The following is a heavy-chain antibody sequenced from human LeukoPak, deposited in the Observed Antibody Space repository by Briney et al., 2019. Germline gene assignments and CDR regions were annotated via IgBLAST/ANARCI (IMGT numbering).Heavy chain of an antibody. Sequence: GGSLRLSCAASGFTFSSYAMSWVRQAPGKGLEWVSAISGSGGSTYYADSVKGRLTISRDNSKNTLYLQMNSLRAEDTAVYYCAKDRRFNQYYFDYWGQGTLVTVSS. D-gene: IGHD5-24*01. V-gene: IGHV3-23*01. CDR2: ISGSGGST. CDR1: GFTFSSYA. CDR3: AKDRRFNQYYFDY. J-gene: IGHJ4*02.